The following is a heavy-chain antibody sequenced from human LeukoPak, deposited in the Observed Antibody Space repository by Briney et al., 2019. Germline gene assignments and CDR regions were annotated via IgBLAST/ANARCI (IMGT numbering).Heavy chain of an antibody. V-gene: IGHV3-53*01. CDR3: ASRIGFGELLLSYYYYYYMDV. D-gene: IGHD3-10*01. Sequence: PGGSLRLSCAASGPTVSSNYMSWVRQAPGKGLEWVSVIYSGGSTYYADSVKGRFTISRDNSKNTLYLQMNSLRAEDTAVYCCASRIGFGELLLSYYYYYYMDVWGKGTTVTVSS. CDR2: IYSGGST. CDR1: GPTVSSNY. J-gene: IGHJ6*03.